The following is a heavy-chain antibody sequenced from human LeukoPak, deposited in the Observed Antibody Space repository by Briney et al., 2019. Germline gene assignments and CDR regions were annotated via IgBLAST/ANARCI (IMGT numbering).Heavy chain of an antibody. V-gene: IGHV4-4*07. CDR1: GGSISSDY. CDR2: IYTSVST. CDR3: ARDLKGDAFDI. Sequence: SETLSLTCTVSGGSISSDYWSWVWQRPRKGLGWIGRIYTSVSTNYNPSLKSRVTMSVDTSKNQFSLKLSSVTAADTAVYYCARDLKGDAFDIWGQGTMVTVSS. J-gene: IGHJ3*02.